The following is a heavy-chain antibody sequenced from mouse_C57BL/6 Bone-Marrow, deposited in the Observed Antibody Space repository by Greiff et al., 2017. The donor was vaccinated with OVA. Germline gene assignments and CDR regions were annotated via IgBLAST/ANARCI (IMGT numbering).Heavy chain of an antibody. Sequence: VQRVESGPELVKPGASVKISCKASGHAFSSSWMNWVKQRPGKGLEWIGRIYPGDGDTNYNGKFKGKATLTADKSSSTAYMQLSSLTSEDSAVYFCARRRLLLDYWGQGTTLTVSS. CDR1: GHAFSSSW. J-gene: IGHJ2*01. V-gene: IGHV1-82*01. CDR2: IYPGDGDT. CDR3: ARRRLLLDY. D-gene: IGHD1-1*01.